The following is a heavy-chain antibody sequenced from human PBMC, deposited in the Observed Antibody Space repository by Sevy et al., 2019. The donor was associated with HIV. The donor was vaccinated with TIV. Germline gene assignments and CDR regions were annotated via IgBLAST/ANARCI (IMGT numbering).Heavy chain of an antibody. V-gene: IGHV1-24*01. Sequence: ASVKVSCKVSGYTLTKLDMHWVRQAPGKGLEWMGGFDPEDGDTFYAQKFQGRVTMTEDTSADTAYMELSSLRSEDTAVYYCTTMDYYHNIIGSSSGDYWGQGTLVTVSS. CDR2: FDPEDGDT. D-gene: IGHD3-22*01. J-gene: IGHJ4*02. CDR1: GYTLTKLD. CDR3: TTMDYYHNIIGSSSGDY.